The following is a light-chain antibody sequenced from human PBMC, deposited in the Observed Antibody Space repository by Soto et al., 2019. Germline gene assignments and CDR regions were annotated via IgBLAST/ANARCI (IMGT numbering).Light chain of an antibody. CDR1: QSVGRH. CDR2: DAS. Sequence: EIVLTQSPATLSLSPGERATLSCRASQSVGRHLAWYQQKPGQAPRLLIYDASNRATGVPARFSGSGSGTDFTLSISSLEPEDFAVYYCQQRNNWPPATFVGGTKVEIK. J-gene: IGKJ4*01. CDR3: QQRNNWPPAT. V-gene: IGKV3-11*01.